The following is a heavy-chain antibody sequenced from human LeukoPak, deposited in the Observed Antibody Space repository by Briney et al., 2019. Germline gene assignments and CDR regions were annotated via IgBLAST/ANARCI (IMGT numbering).Heavy chain of an antibody. V-gene: IGHV3-48*01. CDR2: ISSSSSTI. J-gene: IGHJ4*02. D-gene: IGHD6-13*01. CDR3: ASGRTAGYY. Sequence: PGGSLRLSCAASEFTFSSYSMNWVRQAPGKGLEWVSYISSSSSTIYYADSVKGRVTISRDNAKNSLYLQMNSLRAEDTAVYYCASGRTAGYYWGQGTLVTVSS. CDR1: EFTFSSYS.